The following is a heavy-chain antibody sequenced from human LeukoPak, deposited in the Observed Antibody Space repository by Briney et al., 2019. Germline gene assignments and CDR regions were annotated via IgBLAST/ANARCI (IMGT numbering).Heavy chain of an antibody. V-gene: IGHV3-21*01. CDR1: GFTFSSYS. Sequence: PGGSLRLSCAASGFTFSSYSMNWVRQAPGKGLEWVSSITSSGSYIYYADSVKGRFAISRDNAKNTLYLQMNSLRAEDTAVYYCARGPALYCSSTSCHPLDYWGQGTLVTVSS. J-gene: IGHJ4*02. D-gene: IGHD2-2*01. CDR2: ITSSGSYI. CDR3: ARGPALYCSSTSCHPLDY.